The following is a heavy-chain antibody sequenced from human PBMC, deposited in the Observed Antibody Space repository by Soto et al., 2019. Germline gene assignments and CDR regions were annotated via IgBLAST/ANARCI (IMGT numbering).Heavy chain of an antibody. CDR3: AKGAGDRLSLGMDV. CDR1: GFSISDYG. CDR2: ISYDGNNT. V-gene: IGHV3-30*18. Sequence: QVQLVESGGGVVQPGWSLRLSCAASGFSISDYGMEWVRQAPGKGLEWVALISYDGNNTYYADSVKGRFTISRDNSKDTLFLQMTGLRAEDTAVYYCAKGAGDRLSLGMDVWGQATTVTVSS. J-gene: IGHJ6*02. D-gene: IGHD1-26*01.